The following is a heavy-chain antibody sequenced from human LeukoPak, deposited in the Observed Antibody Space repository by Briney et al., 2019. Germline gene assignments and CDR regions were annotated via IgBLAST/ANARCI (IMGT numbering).Heavy chain of an antibody. J-gene: IGHJ4*02. CDR1: GASISSYY. CDR3: ARHVLVLRYFDWLSSWYFDY. D-gene: IGHD3-9*01. Sequence: PSETLSLTCTVSGASISSYYWSWIRQPPGKGLEWIGDIYYSGSIKYNPSLKSRVTMSVDTSKNQFSLKLSSVTAADTAIYYCARHVLVLRYFDWLSSWYFDYWGQGTLVTVSS. CDR2: IYYSGSI. V-gene: IGHV4-59*01.